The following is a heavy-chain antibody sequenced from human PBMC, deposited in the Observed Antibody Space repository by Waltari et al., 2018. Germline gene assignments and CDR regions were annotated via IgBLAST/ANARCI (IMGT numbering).Heavy chain of an antibody. CDR3: ARDLPSGAPGFDY. CDR2: IKQDGSEK. V-gene: IGHV3-7*01. Sequence: EVQLVESGGGLVQPGGSLRLSCAASEFTFSNYWMSWVGQAPGKGLEWVANIKQDGSEKLYVDSVKGRFTISRDNAKNSVYLQMNSLRAEDTAVYYCARDLPSGAPGFDYWGQGTLVSVSS. J-gene: IGHJ4*02. D-gene: IGHD3-10*01. CDR1: EFTFSNYW.